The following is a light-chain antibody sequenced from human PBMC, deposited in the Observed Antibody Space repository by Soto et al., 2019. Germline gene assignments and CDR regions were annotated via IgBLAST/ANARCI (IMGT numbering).Light chain of an antibody. V-gene: IGKV1-5*01. CDR2: DAS. CDR3: QQYNSYSTWT. J-gene: IGKJ1*01. CDR1: QSISSW. Sequence: DIQMTQSPSTLSASVGDRVTITCRASQSISSWLAWYQQKPGKAPKLLIYDASSLESGVPSRFSGSGSGTEFTLTISSLQPDDFATYYCQQYNSYSTWTFGQVTKV.